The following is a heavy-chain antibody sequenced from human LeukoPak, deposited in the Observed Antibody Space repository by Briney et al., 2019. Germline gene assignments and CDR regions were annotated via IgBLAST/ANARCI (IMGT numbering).Heavy chain of an antibody. CDR3: ARDIPGGASFLDQ. CDR1: GFTFNNYW. J-gene: IGHJ5*02. Sequence: GGSLRLSCAASGFTFNNYWMTWVRQAPGKGLEWVAHIHESGSYQNYVDSVRGHFTVSRDNTKRVLYLQMDSLRAEDTAVYYCARDIPGGASFLDQWGQGTLVTVSS. V-gene: IGHV3-7*01. D-gene: IGHD5-18*01. CDR2: IHESGSYQ.